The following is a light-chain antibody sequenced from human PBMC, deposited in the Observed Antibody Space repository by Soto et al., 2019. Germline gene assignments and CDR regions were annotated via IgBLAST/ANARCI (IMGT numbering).Light chain of an antibody. CDR1: SSDVGGYNF. CDR2: DVN. Sequence: QSALTQPASVSGSPGQSITISCTGTSSDVGGYNFVSWYQQHPGKVPKLMIFDVNSRPSGVSDRFSGSKSGNTASLTISGLKAEDEGDYYCSSYTSSRTHVFGSVTKLTVL. V-gene: IGLV2-14*03. CDR3: SSYTSSRTHV. J-gene: IGLJ1*01.